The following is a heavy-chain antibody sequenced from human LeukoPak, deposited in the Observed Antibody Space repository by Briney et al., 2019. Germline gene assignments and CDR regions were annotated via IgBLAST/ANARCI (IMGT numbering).Heavy chain of an antibody. Sequence: ASVKVSCKASGGTFSSYAISWVRQAPGQGLEWMGGIIPIFGTANYAQKFQGRVTITADESTSTAYMELSSLRSEDTAVYYCARAPGGRPHIPEDYWGQGTLVTVSS. CDR2: IIPIFGTA. J-gene: IGHJ4*02. D-gene: IGHD2-8*02. CDR3: ARAPGGRPHIPEDY. V-gene: IGHV1-69*13. CDR1: GGTFSSYA.